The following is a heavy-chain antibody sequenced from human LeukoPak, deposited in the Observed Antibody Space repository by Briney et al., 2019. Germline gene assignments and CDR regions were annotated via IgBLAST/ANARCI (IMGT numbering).Heavy chain of an antibody. Sequence: GESLKISCKGSGYSFTSYWIGWVRQMPGKGLEWMGIIYPGDSDTRYSPSFQGQVTISADKSISTAYLQWSSLKASDTAMYYCASGPHLRKLRYFDWLSPFDYWGQGTLVTVSS. D-gene: IGHD3-9*01. J-gene: IGHJ4*02. CDR3: ASGPHLRKLRYFDWLSPFDY. V-gene: IGHV5-51*01. CDR2: IYPGDSDT. CDR1: GYSFTSYW.